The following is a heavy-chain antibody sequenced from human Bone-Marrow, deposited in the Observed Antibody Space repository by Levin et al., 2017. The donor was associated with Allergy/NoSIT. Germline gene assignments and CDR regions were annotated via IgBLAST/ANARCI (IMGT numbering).Heavy chain of an antibody. J-gene: IGHJ6*03. V-gene: IGHV3-21*01. CDR1: GFTFSTYS. D-gene: IGHD2-8*02. CDR3: ARDCLYCIGGVLGRHPGDNYYYMDV. Sequence: GGSLRLSCAASGFTFSTYSMNWVRQAPGKGLEWVSSIRSSSSYIYYADSVKGRFTISRANAKNSLYLQMNSLRAEDTAVYYCARDCLYCIGGVLGRHPGDNYYYMDVWGKGTTVTVSS. CDR2: IRSSSSYI.